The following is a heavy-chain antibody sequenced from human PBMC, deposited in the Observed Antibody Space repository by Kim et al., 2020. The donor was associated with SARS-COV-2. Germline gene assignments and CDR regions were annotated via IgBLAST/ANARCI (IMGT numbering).Heavy chain of an antibody. CDR1: GFTFSNYA. CDR2: IYSDSGKI. J-gene: IGHJ5*01. D-gene: IGHD3-10*01. V-gene: IGHV3-23*03. Sequence: GGSLRLSCAASGFTFSNYAMSWVRQAPGKGLEWVAVIYSDSGKIYYADSVKGRFTISRDNSKNTLYLQMNRLRAEDTAVYYCAKEAYTSGTGYFDSWGQGTLVTVSS. CDR3: AKEAYTSGTGYFDS.